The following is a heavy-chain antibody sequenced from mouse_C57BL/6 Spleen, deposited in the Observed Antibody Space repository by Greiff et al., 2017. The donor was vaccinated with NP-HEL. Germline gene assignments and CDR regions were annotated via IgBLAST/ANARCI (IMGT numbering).Heavy chain of an antibody. Sequence: QVQLKESGAELARPGASVTLSCKASGYTFTSYGISWVKQRTGQGLEWIGEIYPRSGNTYYNEKFKGKATLTADKSSSTAYMELRSLTSEDSAVYFCATIASLGYWGQGTSVTVSS. CDR2: IYPRSGNT. CDR1: GYTFTSYG. V-gene: IGHV1-81*01. CDR3: ATIASLGY. J-gene: IGHJ4*01. D-gene: IGHD1-2*01.